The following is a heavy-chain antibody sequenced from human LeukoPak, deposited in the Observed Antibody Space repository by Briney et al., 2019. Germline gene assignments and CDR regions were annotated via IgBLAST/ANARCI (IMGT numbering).Heavy chain of an antibody. Sequence: GRSLRLSCAASGFTFSSYAMHWVRQAPGKGLEWVAVISYDGSNKYYADSVKGRFTISSDNSKNTLYLQMNSLRAEDTAVYYCARGPHPREYFDYWGQGTLVTVSS. CDR2: ISYDGSNK. CDR3: ARGPHPREYFDY. CDR1: GFTFSSYA. V-gene: IGHV3-30-3*01. J-gene: IGHJ4*02.